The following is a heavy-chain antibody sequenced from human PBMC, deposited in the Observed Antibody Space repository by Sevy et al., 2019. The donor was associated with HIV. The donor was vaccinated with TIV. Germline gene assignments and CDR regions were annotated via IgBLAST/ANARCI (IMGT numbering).Heavy chain of an antibody. Sequence: GGSLRLSCAASGFSFSRYAMHWIRQAPGKGLESVAAISYDKVNTYHSDSVKGRFTISRDNSKNTLYLQMNSLRPEDTAVYYCARDGGGDYFDYWGQGTLVTVSS. V-gene: IGHV3-30*04. CDR2: ISYDKVNT. CDR1: GFSFSRYA. CDR3: ARDGGGDYFDY. D-gene: IGHD3-16*01. J-gene: IGHJ4*02.